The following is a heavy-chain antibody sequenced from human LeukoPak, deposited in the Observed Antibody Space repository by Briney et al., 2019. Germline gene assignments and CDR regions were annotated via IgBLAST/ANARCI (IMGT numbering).Heavy chain of an antibody. Sequence: SETLSLTCTVSGGSISSGSYYWSWIRQPAGKGLEWIGRIYTSGYTNYNPSLKSRVTISVDTSKNHFSLKLTSVTAADTAVYYCARGMDVGSSWSHNWFDPWGQGTLVTVSS. CDR2: IYTSGYT. CDR3: ARGMDVGSSWSHNWFDP. D-gene: IGHD6-13*01. CDR1: GGSISSGSYY. V-gene: IGHV4-61*02. J-gene: IGHJ5*02.